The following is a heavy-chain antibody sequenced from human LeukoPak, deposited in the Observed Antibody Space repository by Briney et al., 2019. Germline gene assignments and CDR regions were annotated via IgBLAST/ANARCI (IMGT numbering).Heavy chain of an antibody. CDR2: IYYSGST. V-gene: IGHV4-59*12. Sequence: SETLSLTCTVSGGSISSYYWSWIRQPPGKGLEWIGYIYYSGSTNYNPSPKSRVTISVDKSKNQFSLKLNSVTAADTAVYYCARAGQGYCTSAGCFLSLDYWGQGTLVTVSS. J-gene: IGHJ4*02. D-gene: IGHD2-2*01. CDR3: ARAGQGYCTSAGCFLSLDY. CDR1: GGSISSYY.